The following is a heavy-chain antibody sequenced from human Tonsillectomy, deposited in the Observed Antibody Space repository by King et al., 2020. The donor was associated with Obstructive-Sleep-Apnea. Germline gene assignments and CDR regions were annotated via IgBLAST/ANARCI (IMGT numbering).Heavy chain of an antibody. Sequence: HVKLVESGGGVVQPGRSLRLSCVASGFSFTSYSMHWVRQAPGKGLEWVAVISYGGSNKFYADSVKGRFTISRDTSKNTLYLQMNSLRAEDTAVYYCARQSPEYSLDYWGLGTLVTVSS. V-gene: IGHV3-30*04. CDR3: ARQSPEYSLDY. J-gene: IGHJ4*02. CDR2: ISYGGSNK. CDR1: GFSFTSYS. D-gene: IGHD5-12*01.